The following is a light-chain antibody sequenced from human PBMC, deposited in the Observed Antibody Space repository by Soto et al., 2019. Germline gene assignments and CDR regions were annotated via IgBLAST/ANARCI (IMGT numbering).Light chain of an antibody. V-gene: IGKV3-20*01. Sequence: EIVLTQSPATLSLSPGERATLSFRASQSVSSYLAWYQQKPGQAPRLLIYGASNRATGIPDRFSGSGSGTDFILTISRLEPEDFAVYYCQQYDSSPRTFGQGTKVDIK. CDR2: GAS. CDR3: QQYDSSPRT. J-gene: IGKJ1*01. CDR1: QSVSSY.